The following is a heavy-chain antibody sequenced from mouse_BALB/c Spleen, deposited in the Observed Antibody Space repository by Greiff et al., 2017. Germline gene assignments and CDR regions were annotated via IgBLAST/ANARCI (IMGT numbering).Heavy chain of an antibody. D-gene: IGHD2-1*01. V-gene: IGHV5-17*02. J-gene: IGHJ2*01. CDR1: GFTFSSFG. CDR2: ISSGSSTI. Sequence: DVQLVESGGGLVQPGGSRKLSCAASGFTFSSFGMHWVRQAPEKGLEWVAYISSGSSTIYYADTVKGRFTISRDNPKNTLFLQMTSLRSEDTAMYYCARWNYGNLYYFDYWGQGTTLTVSS. CDR3: ARWNYGNLYYFDY.